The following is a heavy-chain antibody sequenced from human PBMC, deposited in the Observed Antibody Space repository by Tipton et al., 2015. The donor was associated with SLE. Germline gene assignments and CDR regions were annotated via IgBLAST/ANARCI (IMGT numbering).Heavy chain of an antibody. Sequence: TLSLTCTVSGGSISSSSYYWGCIRQPPGKGLEWIGSIYYSGSTYYNPSLKSRVTISVDTSKNQFSLKLNSVTAADTAVYYCARASGWYLGWYFDLWGRGTLVTVSS. J-gene: IGHJ2*01. D-gene: IGHD6-19*01. CDR3: ARASGWYLGWYFDL. CDR2: IYYSGST. V-gene: IGHV4-39*07. CDR1: GGSISSSSYY.